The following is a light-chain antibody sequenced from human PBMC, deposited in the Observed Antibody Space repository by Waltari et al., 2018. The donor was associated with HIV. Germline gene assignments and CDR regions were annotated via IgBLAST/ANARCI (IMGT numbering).Light chain of an antibody. CDR2: SNN. V-gene: IGLV1-44*01. J-gene: IGLJ3*02. CDR3: AAWDDNLNGPV. CDR1: SSTIGSNS. Sequence: QSVLTQPPSASGTPGPRVTISCSGNSSTIGSNSVKWYQLHPGTAPKLLISSNNQRPAGIPDRFSGSKSGTSASLAISGLQSEDEADYYCAAWDDNLNGPVFGGGTKLTVL.